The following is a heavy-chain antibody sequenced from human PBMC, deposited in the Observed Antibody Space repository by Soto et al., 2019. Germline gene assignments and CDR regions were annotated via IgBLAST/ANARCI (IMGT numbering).Heavy chain of an antibody. Sequence: QVQLVESGGGVVQPGRSLRLSCAASGFTFSSYAMHWVRQAPGKGLEWVAVISYDGSNKYYADSVKGRFTISRDNSKNTLYLQMNSLRAEDTAVYYCARDEESSMVDTAMGFNWFDPWGQGTLVTVSS. CDR2: ISYDGSNK. D-gene: IGHD5-18*01. J-gene: IGHJ5*02. V-gene: IGHV3-30-3*01. CDR3: ARDEESSMVDTAMGFNWFDP. CDR1: GFTFSSYA.